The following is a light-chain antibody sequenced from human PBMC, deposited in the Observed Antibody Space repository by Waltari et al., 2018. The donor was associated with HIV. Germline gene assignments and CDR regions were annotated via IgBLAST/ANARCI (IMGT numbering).Light chain of an antibody. CDR3: QHRSNWPIT. Sequence: EIVLTQSPATLSLSPGAGATLSCRASQSVSAYLAWYQQKPGQAPRLLIYGASSRATGIPARFSGSGSGTDFTLTISSLEPGDFAVYYCQHRSNWPITFGQGTRLEIK. CDR1: QSVSAY. V-gene: IGKV3-11*01. J-gene: IGKJ5*01. CDR2: GAS.